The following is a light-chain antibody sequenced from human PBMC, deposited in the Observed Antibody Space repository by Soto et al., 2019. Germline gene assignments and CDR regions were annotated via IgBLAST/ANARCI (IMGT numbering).Light chain of an antibody. CDR2: EDS. CDR3: GAWDTSLSAGV. Sequence: HSVLTQPPSVSAAPGQKVTISCSGTSSNIESHSVSWYQRLPGTAPKLLIYEDSVRPSGIPDRFSGSKSGTSATLGITGLQPGDEADYYCGAWDTSLSAGVFGGGTQLTVL. J-gene: IGLJ7*01. CDR1: SSNIESHS. V-gene: IGLV1-51*02.